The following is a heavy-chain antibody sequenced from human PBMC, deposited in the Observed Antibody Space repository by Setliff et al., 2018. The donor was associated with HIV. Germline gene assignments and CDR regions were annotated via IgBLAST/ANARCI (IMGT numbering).Heavy chain of an antibody. D-gene: IGHD1-1*01. CDR3: ARWRPSGKFVDYFDS. V-gene: IGHV4-59*01. J-gene: IGHJ4*02. CDR2: IFYTGST. Sequence: SETLSLTCTVSGGSISTFYWSWIRQPPGKGLEWIGYIFYTGSTNYNPSLKSRVTISVDTSKNQFSLKLNSVTAADTAVYYCARWRPSGKFVDYFDSWGQGKLVTVSS. CDR1: GGSISTFY.